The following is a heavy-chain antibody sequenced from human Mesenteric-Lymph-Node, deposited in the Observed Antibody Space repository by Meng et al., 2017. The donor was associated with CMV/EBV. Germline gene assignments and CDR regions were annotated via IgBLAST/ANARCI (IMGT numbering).Heavy chain of an antibody. Sequence: VSGGSISSSTYYWGWISQPPGKGLEWIGSIYYTGRTYYNPSLKSRVTISVDTSKNQFSLKLSSVTAADTAVYYCARHLYGDYGGFDYWGQGTLVTVSS. CDR2: IYYTGRT. J-gene: IGHJ4*02. D-gene: IGHD4-17*01. V-gene: IGHV4-39*01. CDR1: GGSISSSTYY. CDR3: ARHLYGDYGGFDY.